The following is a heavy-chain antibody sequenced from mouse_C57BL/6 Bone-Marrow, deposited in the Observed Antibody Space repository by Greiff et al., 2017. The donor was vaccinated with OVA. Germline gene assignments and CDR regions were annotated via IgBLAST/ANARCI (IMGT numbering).Heavy chain of an antibody. V-gene: IGHV6-3*01. CDR3: TCNYDYDGWCAY. D-gene: IGHD2-4*01. J-gene: IGHJ3*01. CDR1: GFTFSNYW. Sequence: EVKLMESGGGLVQPGGSMKLSCVASGFTFSNYWMNWVRQSPEKGLEWVAQIRLKSDNYATHYAESVKGRFTISRDDTKSSVYLQMNNLKAEDTGIYYCTCNYDYDGWCAYWGQGTLVTVSA. CDR2: IRLKSDNYAT.